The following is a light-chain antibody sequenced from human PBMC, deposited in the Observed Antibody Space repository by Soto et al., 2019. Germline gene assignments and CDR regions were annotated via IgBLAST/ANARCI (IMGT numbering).Light chain of an antibody. CDR1: SSDVGKYNY. V-gene: IGLV2-14*01. CDR3: SSFTTSSTWV. Sequence: QSALTQPASVSGSPGQSIAISCTGTSSDVGKYNYVSWFQQYPGNAPKLMIYEVSNRPSGVSNRFSGSKSGNTASLTISGLQGEDEDDYYCSSFTTSSTWVFGGGTKLTVL. CDR2: EVS. J-gene: IGLJ3*02.